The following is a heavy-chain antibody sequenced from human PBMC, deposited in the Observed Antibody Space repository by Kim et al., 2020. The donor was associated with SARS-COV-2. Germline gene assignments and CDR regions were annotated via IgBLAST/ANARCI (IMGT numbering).Heavy chain of an antibody. V-gene: IGHV4-31*03. Sequence: SETLSLTCTVSGGSFSSDPYYWSWIRQPPGKGLEWIGSIYYTGNTYYNNPSLKSRVNVSIDTSKKQFFLNLTSVTAADTAVYFCARRGLFPTSHFGYWG. CDR3: ARRGLFPTSHFGY. J-gene: IGHJ4*01. CDR1: GGSFSSDPYY. CDR2: IYYTGNTY.